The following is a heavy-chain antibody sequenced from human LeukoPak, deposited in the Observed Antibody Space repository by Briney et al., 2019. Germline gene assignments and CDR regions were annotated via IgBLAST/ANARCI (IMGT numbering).Heavy chain of an antibody. V-gene: IGHV4-59*01. D-gene: IGHD2-21*02. CDR2: IYSSGST. Sequence: SETLSLTCTVSGASIGSYYWSWIRQPPGKGLEWIGYIYSSGSTKYNPSLKSRVTISLDTSKNQFSLKLNSVTAADTAVYYCAKTVVVTAVFDPWGQGTLVTVSS. CDR1: GASIGSYY. CDR3: AKTVVVTAVFDP. J-gene: IGHJ5*02.